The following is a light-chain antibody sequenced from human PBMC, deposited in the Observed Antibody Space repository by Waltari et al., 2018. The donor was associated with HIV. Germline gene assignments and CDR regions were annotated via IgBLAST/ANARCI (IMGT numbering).Light chain of an antibody. J-gene: IGLJ3*02. Sequence: QSVLTQPPSVSGAPAQRVPIPCTGRSYNYREGYELPWYQQLPGTAPKLLINGNSNRPAGVPDRFSGSKSGTSASLAITGLQAEDEADYYCQSYDSSLSAWVFGGGTKLTVL. V-gene: IGLV1-40*01. CDR1: SYNYREGYE. CDR3: QSYDSSLSAWV. CDR2: GNS.